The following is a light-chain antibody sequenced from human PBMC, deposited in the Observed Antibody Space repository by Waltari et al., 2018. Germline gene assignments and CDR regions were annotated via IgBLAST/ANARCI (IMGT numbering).Light chain of an antibody. CDR3: QQTDILPWT. CDR2: GAS. CDR1: QNIHMF. J-gene: IGKJ1*01. V-gene: IGKV1-39*01. Sequence: DIQMTQSPSSLSASVGDRVTITCRASQNIHMFLTWYQQKPGKATKVLIFGASRLQNGVSSRFSGSGSGAGFTLTITRLHPEGFATYWWQQTDILPWTVGLGTKVEIK.